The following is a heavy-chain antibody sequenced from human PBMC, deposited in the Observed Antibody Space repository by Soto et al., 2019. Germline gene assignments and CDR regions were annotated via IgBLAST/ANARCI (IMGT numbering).Heavy chain of an antibody. D-gene: IGHD2-2*02. CDR2: IIPILGTA. V-gene: IGHV1-69*11. Sequence: QVQLVQSGAEVKKPGSSVKVSCKASGGTFSSYAISWVRQAPGQGLEWMGGIIPILGTANYAQKFEGRVTTTADESTSIADMELSSLRSEDTAVYYCSRSAPAAIYRFDPWGQGTLVAVSS. CDR3: SRSAPAAIYRFDP. J-gene: IGHJ5*02. CDR1: GGTFSSYA.